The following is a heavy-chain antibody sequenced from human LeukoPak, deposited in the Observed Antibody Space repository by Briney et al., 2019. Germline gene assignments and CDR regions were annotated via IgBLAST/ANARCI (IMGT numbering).Heavy chain of an antibody. CDR1: GFTFSSYA. V-gene: IGHV3-30-3*01. D-gene: IGHD2-2*01. Sequence: GGSLRLSCAASGFTFSSYAMHWVRQAPGKGLEWVAVISYDGSNKYYADSVKGRFTISRDNSKNTLCLQMNSLRAEDTAVYYCARRRIVVVPANRKVYRVGAFDIWGQGTMVTVSS. CDR2: ISYDGSNK. J-gene: IGHJ3*02. CDR3: ARRRIVVVPANRKVYRVGAFDI.